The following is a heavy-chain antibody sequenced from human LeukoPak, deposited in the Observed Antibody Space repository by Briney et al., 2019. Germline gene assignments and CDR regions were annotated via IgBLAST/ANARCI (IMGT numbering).Heavy chain of an antibody. V-gene: IGHV3-48*03. CDR3: AELGITMIGGV. D-gene: IGHD3-10*02. Sequence: GGSLRLSCAASGFTVSSYEMNWVRQAPGKGLEWVSYISSSGSTIYYADSVKGRFTISRDNAKNSLHLQMNSLRAEDTAVYYCAELGITMIGGVWGKGTTVTISS. CDR2: ISSSGSTI. J-gene: IGHJ6*04. CDR1: GFTVSSYE.